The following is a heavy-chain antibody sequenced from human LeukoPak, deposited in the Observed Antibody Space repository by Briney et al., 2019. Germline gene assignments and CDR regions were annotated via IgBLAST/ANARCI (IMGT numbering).Heavy chain of an antibody. Sequence: GASVKVSCKASGYTFTGYYMHWVRQAPGQGLEWMGGIIPIFGTANYAQKFQGRVTITTDESTSTAYMELSSLRSEDTAVYYCASRLDTQYCSSTSCYPRTYYMDVWGKGTTVTVSS. CDR1: GYTFTGYY. J-gene: IGHJ6*03. V-gene: IGHV1-69*05. CDR3: ASRLDTQYCSSTSCYPRTYYMDV. D-gene: IGHD2-2*01. CDR2: IIPIFGTA.